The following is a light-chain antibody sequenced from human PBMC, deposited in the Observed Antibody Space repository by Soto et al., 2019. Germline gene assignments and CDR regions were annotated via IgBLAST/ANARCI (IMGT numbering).Light chain of an antibody. CDR2: MAY. Sequence: DIQMTQSPSTLSASVGDRVTITCRASQSISNWLAWYQQKPGKAPKLLIYMAYSLESGVPSRFSGSGSGTACTLTISSLQPDDFATSYCQQYNSYSWTFGQGTKVEIK. CDR1: QSISNW. J-gene: IGKJ1*01. CDR3: QQYNSYSWT. V-gene: IGKV1-5*03.